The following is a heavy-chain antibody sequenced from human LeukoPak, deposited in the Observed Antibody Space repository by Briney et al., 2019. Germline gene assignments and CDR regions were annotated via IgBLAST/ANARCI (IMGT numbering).Heavy chain of an antibody. CDR3: ARHGVATMKRVDV. Sequence: SETLSLTCTVSGGSISSYYWSWIRQLPGKGLEWIGHIYYSGRTYYNPSLKNRATMSVDTSKDQFSLNLTSVIAADTAVYYCARHGVATMKRVDVWGKGTSVTVSS. CDR1: GGSISSYY. J-gene: IGHJ6*04. V-gene: IGHV4-59*08. CDR2: IYYSGRT. D-gene: IGHD5-12*01.